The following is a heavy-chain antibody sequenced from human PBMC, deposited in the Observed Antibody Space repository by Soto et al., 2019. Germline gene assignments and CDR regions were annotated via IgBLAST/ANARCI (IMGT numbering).Heavy chain of an antibody. V-gene: IGHV3-33*01. CDR3: ARAIWRPIYRGSDYMASYFDY. CDR1: GFTFSTYG. J-gene: IGHJ4*02. D-gene: IGHD2-21*01. CDR2: IWYDGTKK. Sequence: GGSLRLSCAASGFTFSTYGFHWVRQAPGKGLEWVAVIWYDGTKKYYADSVRGRFNISRDNFKNTLYLQMNSLRAEDTAVYYWARAIWRPIYRGSDYMASYFDYWGQGTLVTVSS.